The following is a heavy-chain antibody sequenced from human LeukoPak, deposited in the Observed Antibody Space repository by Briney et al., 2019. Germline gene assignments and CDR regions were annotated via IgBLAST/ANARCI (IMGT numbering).Heavy chain of an antibody. V-gene: IGHV3-30*04. CDR2: ISYDGCNK. CDR1: VFTFSSYA. CDR3: AIDGGVDIVARCPDYYLDI. D-gene: IGHD5-12*01. J-gene: IGHJ4*02. Sequence: GRSVPLSRPASVFTFSSYAMHWVRQAPATGLEGVAVISYDGCNKYCADSVKGRFTNSRDNYHNTLYLQLNSLRAKDTAVYYCAIDGGVDIVARCPDYYLDIWGQGTVVTVSS.